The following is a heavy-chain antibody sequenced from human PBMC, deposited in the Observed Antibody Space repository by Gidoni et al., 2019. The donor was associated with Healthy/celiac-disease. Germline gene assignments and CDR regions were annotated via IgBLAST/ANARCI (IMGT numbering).Heavy chain of an antibody. D-gene: IGHD4-17*01. V-gene: IGHV3-30*18. CDR2: ISYDGSNK. Sequence: QVQLVESGGGGVEPGRSLRLSCAASGCTFSSYGMHWVRQAPGKGLEWVAVISYDGSNKSYADSVKGRFTISRDNSKNTLYLQMNSLRAEDTAVYYCAKDYGDRSYYYYYGMDVWGQGTTVTVSS. CDR3: AKDYGDRSYYYYYGMDV. J-gene: IGHJ6*02. CDR1: GCTFSSYG.